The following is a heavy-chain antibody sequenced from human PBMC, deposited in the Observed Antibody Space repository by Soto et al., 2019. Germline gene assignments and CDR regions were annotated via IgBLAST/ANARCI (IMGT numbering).Heavy chain of an antibody. Sequence: QVQLVQSGAEVKKPGSSVKVSCKASGGTFSSYAISWVRQAPGQGLEWMGGIIPIFGTANYAQKFQGRVTITADESTSTAYMELSSLRSEDTAVYYCARGPIVVVVAATPDYYYYGMDVWGQGITVTVSS. CDR2: IIPIFGTA. D-gene: IGHD2-15*01. CDR1: GGTFSSYA. J-gene: IGHJ6*02. V-gene: IGHV1-69*01. CDR3: ARGPIVVVVAATPDYYYYGMDV.